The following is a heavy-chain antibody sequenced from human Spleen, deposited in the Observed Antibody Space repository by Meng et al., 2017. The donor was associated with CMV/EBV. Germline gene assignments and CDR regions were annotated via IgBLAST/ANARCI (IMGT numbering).Heavy chain of an antibody. J-gene: IGHJ4*02. V-gene: IGHV4-34*01. CDR3: ARAGTYYYGSVLNR. CDR1: GGSFSGYY. D-gene: IGHD3-10*01. Sequence: SETLSLTCGVYGGSFSGYYWSWIRQPPGKGLEWIGEIDHSGSTNYNPSLKSRATISVDMSKNQFSLKLTSVTAADTAVYYCARAGTYYYGSVLNRWGQGTLVTVSS. CDR2: IDHSGST.